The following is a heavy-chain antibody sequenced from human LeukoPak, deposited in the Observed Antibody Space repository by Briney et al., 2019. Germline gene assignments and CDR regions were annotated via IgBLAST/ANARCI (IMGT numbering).Heavy chain of an antibody. CDR1: GGSISSYY. CDR3: ASHGDYVWGSYRSFDY. D-gene: IGHD3-16*02. CDR2: IYYSGST. J-gene: IGHJ4*02. Sequence: SETLSLTCTVSGGSISSYYWSWIRQPPGKGLEWIGYIYYSGSTNYNPSLKSRVTISVDTSKNQFSLKLSSVTAADTAVYYCASHGDYVWGSYRSFDYWGQGTLVTVSS. V-gene: IGHV4-59*01.